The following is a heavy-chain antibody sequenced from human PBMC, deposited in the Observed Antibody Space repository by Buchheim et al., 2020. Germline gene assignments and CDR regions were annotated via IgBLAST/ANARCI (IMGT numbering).Heavy chain of an antibody. D-gene: IGHD4-23*01. CDR3: ASKLYGGPFDY. J-gene: IGHJ4*02. Sequence: QLQLQESGPGLVKPSETLSLTCTVSGGSISSSIYYWGWIRQPPGKGLEWIGNIYYSGSTYYNPSLKSRVTLSGDTSKNQFSLKLTSVIAADTAVYYCASKLYGGPFDYWGQG. CDR1: GGSISSSIYY. CDR2: IYYSGST. V-gene: IGHV4-39*01.